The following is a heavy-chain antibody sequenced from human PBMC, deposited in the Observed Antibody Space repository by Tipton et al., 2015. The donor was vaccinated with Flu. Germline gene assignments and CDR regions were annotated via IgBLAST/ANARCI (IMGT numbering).Heavy chain of an antibody. Sequence: SLRLSCAASGFTFSSYWMHWVRQAPGKGLVWVSRINSDGSSTSYADSVKGRFTISRDNAKNTLYLQMNSLRAEDTAVYYCARGSSYIAGGQIYYYYGMDVWGQGTTVTVSS. CDR3: ARGSSYIAGGQIYYYYGMDV. CDR2: INSDGSST. D-gene: IGHD6-13*01. J-gene: IGHJ6*02. V-gene: IGHV3-74*01. CDR1: GFTFSSYW.